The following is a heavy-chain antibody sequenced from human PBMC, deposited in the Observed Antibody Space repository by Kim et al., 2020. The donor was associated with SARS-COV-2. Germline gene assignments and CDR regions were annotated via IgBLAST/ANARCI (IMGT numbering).Heavy chain of an antibody. Sequence: GGSLRLSCAASGFTFSTYGMHWVRQAPGKGLEWVAVISYDGSNKYYEDSVKGRFTISRDNSKNTLYLQMNSLRAEDTAVYYCAKDQQYSLLYLFDYWGQGTLVTVSS. V-gene: IGHV3-33*06. CDR2: ISYDGSNK. D-gene: IGHD2-2*02. CDR1: GFTFSTYG. J-gene: IGHJ4*02. CDR3: AKDQQYSLLYLFDY.